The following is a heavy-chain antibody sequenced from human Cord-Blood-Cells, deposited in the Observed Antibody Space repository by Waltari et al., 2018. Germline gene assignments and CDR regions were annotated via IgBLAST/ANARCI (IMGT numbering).Heavy chain of an antibody. CDR3: AFVLGATGDFDY. J-gene: IGHJ4*02. V-gene: IGHV1-2*02. Sequence: QVQLVQSGAEVKKPGASVKVSCKASGYTFTGYYMHWLRQAPGQGREWMGWNNPNSGGTNYAQKFQGRVTMTRDPSISTAYMELSRLRSDDTAVYYCAFVLGATGDFDYWGQGTLVTVSS. CDR1: GYTFTGYY. D-gene: IGHD1-26*01. CDR2: NNPNSGGT.